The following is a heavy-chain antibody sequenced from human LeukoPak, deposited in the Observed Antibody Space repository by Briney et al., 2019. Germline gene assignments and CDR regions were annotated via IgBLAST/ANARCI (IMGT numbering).Heavy chain of an antibody. J-gene: IGHJ5*02. CDR2: ISSSSSTI. CDR1: GFTFSSYN. D-gene: IGHD3-16*01. Sequence: PGGSLRLSCAASGFTFSSYNMNWVRQAPGKGLEWVSFISSSSSTIYYADSVKGRFTISRDNVKNSLYLQMNSLRAEDTAVYYCASGRPLGAWGQGTLVTVSS. V-gene: IGHV3-48*01. CDR3: ASGRPLGA.